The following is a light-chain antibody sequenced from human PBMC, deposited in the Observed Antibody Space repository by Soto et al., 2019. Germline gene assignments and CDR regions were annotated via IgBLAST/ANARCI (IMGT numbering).Light chain of an antibody. Sequence: QSVLTQPPSASGSPGQSVTISCTGTSSDIGGYNSVSWYQQHPGKAPKLMIYEVNKRPLGVPERFSGSKSGNTASLTVSGLQADEDADYYCSSSAGTNSFVLFGGGTKLTVL. CDR2: EVN. V-gene: IGLV2-8*01. CDR1: SSDIGGYNS. CDR3: SSSAGTNSFVL. J-gene: IGLJ3*02.